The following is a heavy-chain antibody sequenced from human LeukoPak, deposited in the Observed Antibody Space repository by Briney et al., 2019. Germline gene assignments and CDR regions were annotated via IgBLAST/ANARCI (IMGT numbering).Heavy chain of an antibody. J-gene: IGHJ4*02. CDR3: AIWTSGNY. V-gene: IGHV3-7*01. CDR1: GFTFSNYA. CDR2: MDPTGSQK. Sequence: QSGGSLILSCAASGFTFSNYAMNWVRQAPGKGLEWVANMDPTGSQKRYVDSVRGRFTISKDNPGASLYLDMHSLRAEDTAIYYCAIWTSGNYWGQGTLVTVSS. D-gene: IGHD1-1*01.